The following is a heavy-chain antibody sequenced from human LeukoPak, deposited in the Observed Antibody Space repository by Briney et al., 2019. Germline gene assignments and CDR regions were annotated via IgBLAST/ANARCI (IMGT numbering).Heavy chain of an antibody. D-gene: IGHD4-23*01. V-gene: IGHV3-23*01. CDR3: ATGNSGFDY. CDR1: GFTFSSYA. CDR2: LNGGDDKT. J-gene: IGHJ4*02. Sequence: PGGSLRLSCAASGFTFSSYAMSWVRQAPGKGLEWVSTLNGGDDKTYYADSVKGRFTISRDNSKNTLYLQMNSLSAEDTAVYYCATGNSGFDYWGQGTLVTVSS.